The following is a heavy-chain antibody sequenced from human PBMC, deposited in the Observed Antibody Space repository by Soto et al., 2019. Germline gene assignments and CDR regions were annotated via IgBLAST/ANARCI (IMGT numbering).Heavy chain of an antibody. Sequence: GGSLRLSCAASGFSFSTYNMDWVRQAPGKGPEWIAYISTTSFTIYYADSVKGRFTISRDNDRNSLYLEMNSLRDEDTAVYYCARERCYDGNCYSASDSWGQGTLVTVSS. J-gene: IGHJ5*01. D-gene: IGHD2-15*01. CDR1: GFSFSTYN. V-gene: IGHV3-48*02. CDR3: ARERCYDGNCYSASDS. CDR2: ISTTSFTI.